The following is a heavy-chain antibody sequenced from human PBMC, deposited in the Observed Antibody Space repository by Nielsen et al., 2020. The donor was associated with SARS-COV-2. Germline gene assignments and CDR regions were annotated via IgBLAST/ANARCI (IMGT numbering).Heavy chain of an antibody. V-gene: IGHV3-21*01. J-gene: IGHJ4*02. D-gene: IGHD2-21*02. CDR1: GFTLSKYN. CDR2: ISSSSSYI. CDR3: ATTGDWTTLL. Sequence: GESLKISCAASGFTLSKYNMNWVRQAPGKGLEWVSSISSSSSYIYYADSVKGRFTISRDNAKNSLYLQMNSLRAEDTAVYYCATTGDWTTLLWGQGTLVTVSS.